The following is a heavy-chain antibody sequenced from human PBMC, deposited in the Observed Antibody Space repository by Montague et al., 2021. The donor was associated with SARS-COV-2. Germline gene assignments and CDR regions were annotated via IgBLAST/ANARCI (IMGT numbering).Heavy chain of an antibody. Sequence: SETLSLTCTVSGGSISSYYWSWIRQPPGKGLEWIGYIYYSGSTNXNASLKSRVTISVDTSKNQFSLKLSSVTAADTAVYYCARQSGRLWGIAVAGAFDYWGQGTLVTVSS. CDR2: IYYSGST. D-gene: IGHD6-19*01. CDR3: ARQSGRLWGIAVAGAFDY. V-gene: IGHV4-59*08. CDR1: GGSISSYY. J-gene: IGHJ4*02.